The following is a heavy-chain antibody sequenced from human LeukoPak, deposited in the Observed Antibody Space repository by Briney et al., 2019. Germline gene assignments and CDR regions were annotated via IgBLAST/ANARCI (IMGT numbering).Heavy chain of an antibody. D-gene: IGHD3-22*01. CDR1: GYTFTGYY. Sequence: GASVKVSCKASGYTFTGYYMHRVRQAPGQRLEWMGRINPNSGGTNYAQKFQGRVTMARDTSISTAYMELSRLRSDHTAVYYCARGSPGYDSSGYYYESQRVFDYWGQGTLVTVSS. CDR3: ARGSPGYDSSGYYYESQRVFDY. J-gene: IGHJ4*02. CDR2: INPNSGGT. V-gene: IGHV1-2*06.